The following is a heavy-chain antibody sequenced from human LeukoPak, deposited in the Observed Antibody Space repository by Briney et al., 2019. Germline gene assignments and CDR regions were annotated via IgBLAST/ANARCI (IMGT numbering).Heavy chain of an antibody. V-gene: IGHV3-23*01. CDR3: ARDQAFDWFYYYYGMDV. CDR2: IGSSVNTT. CDR1: GFTFCNYA. Sequence: PGGSLRLACAASGFTFCNYALSWVRQAPGKGLGWVSSIGSSVNTTHYADSVKGRFTISRDNSKNTLYLQMNSLSAEDTAIYYCARDQAFDWFYYYYGMDVWGLGTTVIVSS. J-gene: IGHJ6*02. D-gene: IGHD3-9*01.